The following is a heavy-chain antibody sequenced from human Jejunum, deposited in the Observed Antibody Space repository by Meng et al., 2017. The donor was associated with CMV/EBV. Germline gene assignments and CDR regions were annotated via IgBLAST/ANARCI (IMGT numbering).Heavy chain of an antibody. D-gene: IGHD2-2*01. V-gene: IGHV4-39*07. CDR3: ARGVHGRFCPTNTCYPVDY. CDR2: TYYRGST. J-gene: IGHJ4*02. CDR1: SSTCY. Sequence: SSTCYWCWIRDPPREGLEWIGNTYYRGSTNYNQSPKSRVTISVDTSKDQFSLKLNSVTAADTAVYYCARGVHGRFCPTNTCYPVDYWGQGTLVTVSS.